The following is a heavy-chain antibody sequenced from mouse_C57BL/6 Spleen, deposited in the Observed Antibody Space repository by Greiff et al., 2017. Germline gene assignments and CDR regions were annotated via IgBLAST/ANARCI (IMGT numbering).Heavy chain of an antibody. CDR1: GYSFTGYY. CDR3: AFPFLSYYAMDY. J-gene: IGHJ4*01. Sequence: EVKLQESGPELVKPGASVKISCKASGYSFTGYYMNWVKQSPEKSLEWIGEINPSTGGTTYNQKFKAKATLTVDKSSSTAYMQLKSLTSEDSAVYYCAFPFLSYYAMDYWGQGTSVTVSS. V-gene: IGHV1-42*01. CDR2: INPSTGGT.